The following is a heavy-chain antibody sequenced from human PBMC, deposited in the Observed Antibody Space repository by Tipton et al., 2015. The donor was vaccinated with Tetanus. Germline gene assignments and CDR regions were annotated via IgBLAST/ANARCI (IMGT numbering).Heavy chain of an antibody. V-gene: IGHV4-30-4*01. J-gene: IGHJ3*02. Sequence: TLSPTCTVSGGSINSGDYYWSWIRQSPGKGLEWIGYIYYSGNTHYNPSLKSRIAISIDLSKNQFSLNLNSVTAADTAVYYCARAGSDYGDKENGFDIWDQG. CDR3: ARAGSDYGDKENGFDI. CDR2: IYYSGNT. D-gene: IGHD4-17*01. CDR1: GGSINSGDYY.